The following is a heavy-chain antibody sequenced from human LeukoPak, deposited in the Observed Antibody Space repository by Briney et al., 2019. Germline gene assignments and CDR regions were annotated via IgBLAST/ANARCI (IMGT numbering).Heavy chain of an antibody. CDR3: ARDPTTVTKGFDV. CDR2: ISFIGST. Sequence: PSETLSLTCSVSDDSFNTHYWTWIRHPPGKGLEWIGYISFIGSTNYNPSLKSRVTITIDTSKKQFSLKMTSVTAADTAVYYCARDPTTVTKGFDVWGQGTMVTVSS. D-gene: IGHD4-17*01. CDR1: DDSFNTHY. J-gene: IGHJ3*01. V-gene: IGHV4-59*11.